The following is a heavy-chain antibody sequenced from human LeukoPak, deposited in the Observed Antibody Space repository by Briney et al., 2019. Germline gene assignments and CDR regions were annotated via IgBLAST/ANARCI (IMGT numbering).Heavy chain of an antibody. D-gene: IGHD3-9*01. CDR1: GFTFSSYA. CDR3: ARVGGGSDYDILDHFDY. J-gene: IGHJ4*02. Sequence: GGSLRLSCAASGFTFSSYAMHWVRQAPGKGLEWVAVISYDGSNKYYADSVKGRFTISRDNSKNTLYLQMNSLRAEDTAVYYWARVGGGSDYDILDHFDYWGQGTLVTVSS. CDR2: ISYDGSNK. V-gene: IGHV3-30-3*01.